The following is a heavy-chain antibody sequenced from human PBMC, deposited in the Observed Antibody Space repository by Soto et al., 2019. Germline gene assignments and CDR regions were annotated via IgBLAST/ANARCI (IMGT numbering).Heavy chain of an antibody. CDR1: GDSVTSGSYY. J-gene: IGHJ6*02. V-gene: IGHV4-61*03. CDR3: AREWGLLPYYVMNV. Sequence: PSETLSLTCIVSGDSVTSGSYYWTWLRQPPGKGLEWIGYISYTGRTKYNPSLQSRVTISVDTSKNDFSLNLSSVTAADTAVYFCAREWGLLPYYVMNVWGHGTAVTVCS. D-gene: IGHD7-27*01. CDR2: ISYTGRT.